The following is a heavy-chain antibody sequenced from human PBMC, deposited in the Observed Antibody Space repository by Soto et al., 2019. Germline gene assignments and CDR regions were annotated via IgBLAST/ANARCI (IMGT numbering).Heavy chain of an antibody. J-gene: IGHJ4*02. D-gene: IGHD2-15*01. CDR3: ARLNILSVQPFVY. CDR1: GGSISSSSYY. CDR2: IYYSGST. V-gene: IGHV4-39*01. Sequence: PSETLSLTGTVSGGSISSSSYYWGWIRQPPGKGLEWIGSIYYSGSTYYNPSLKSRVTIFVDTCKKQFSLKLCSVAAADTSVYSCARLNILSVQPFVYWCQGTLVTVSS.